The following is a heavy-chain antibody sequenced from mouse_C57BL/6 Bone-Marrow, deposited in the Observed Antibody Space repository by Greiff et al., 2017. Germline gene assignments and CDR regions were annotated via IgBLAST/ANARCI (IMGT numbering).Heavy chain of an antibody. D-gene: IGHD1-1*01. CDR3: SRQVTTVLATKYFDV. J-gene: IGHJ1*03. CDR1: GFTFSSYT. Sequence: EVKLMESGGGLVKPGGSLKLSCAASGFTFSSYTMSWVRQTPETRLQWVAAISGGGGNTYDPDSVKGRCTISRDNDKNILYLQMSSLRSEDTALYYCSRQVTTVLATKYFDVWGTGTTVTVSS. CDR2: ISGGGGNT. V-gene: IGHV5-9*01.